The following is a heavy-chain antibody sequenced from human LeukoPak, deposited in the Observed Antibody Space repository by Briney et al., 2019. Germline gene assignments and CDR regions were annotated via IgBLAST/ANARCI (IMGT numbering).Heavy chain of an antibody. V-gene: IGHV4-34*01. CDR1: GGSFSGYY. J-gene: IGHJ6*03. CDR3: ARVDSSSWYGYYYIDV. Sequence: SETLSLTCAVYGGSFSGYYWSWIRQPPGKGLEWIGEINHSGNTYYNPSLKSRVTISVDTSKNQFSLKLSSVTAADTAVYYCARVDSSSWYGYYYIDVWGKGTTVTVSS. D-gene: IGHD6-13*01. CDR2: INHSGNT.